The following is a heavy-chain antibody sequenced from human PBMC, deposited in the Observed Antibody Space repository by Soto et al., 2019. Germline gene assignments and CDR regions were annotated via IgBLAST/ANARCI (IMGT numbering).Heavy chain of an antibody. Sequence: EVQLLESGGGLVQPGGSLRLSCAASGFTFSSYAMSWVRQAPGKGLEWVSASSGSGGSTYSADSVKGRFTISRDNSKNTLYLQMTSLRAEDTAVEYCAKAFDYVDAFDIWGQGTMVTVSS. CDR3: AKAFDYVDAFDI. J-gene: IGHJ3*02. CDR2: SSGSGGST. D-gene: IGHD4-17*01. CDR1: GFTFSSYA. V-gene: IGHV3-23*01.